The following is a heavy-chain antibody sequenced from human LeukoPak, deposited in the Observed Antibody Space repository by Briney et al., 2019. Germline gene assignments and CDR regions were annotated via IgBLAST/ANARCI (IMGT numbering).Heavy chain of an antibody. Sequence: ASVKVSCKASGYTFTSYGISWVRQAPGQGLEWMGWISAYNGNTNYAQELQGRVTMTTDTSTSTAYMELRSLRSDDTAVYYCAKGGSSSRYYYYYYYMDVWGKGTTVTISS. J-gene: IGHJ6*03. CDR1: GYTFTSYG. CDR3: AKGGSSSRYYYYYYYMDV. V-gene: IGHV1-18*01. CDR2: ISAYNGNT. D-gene: IGHD6-13*01.